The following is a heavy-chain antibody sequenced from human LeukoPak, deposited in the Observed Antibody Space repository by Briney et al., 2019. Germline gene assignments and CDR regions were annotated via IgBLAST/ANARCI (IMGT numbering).Heavy chain of an antibody. J-gene: IGHJ4*02. D-gene: IGHD2-2*01. CDR3: ARDRFGCTSTSCPTGGSDF. V-gene: IGHV3-48*04. Sequence: GGSLRLSCAASGFTFTSYSMNWVRQAPGKGLEWVSYISSSGSILYYGDSVKGRFTISRDNAKDSLYLQMNSLRAEDTAVYYCARDRFGCTSTSCPTGGSDFWGQGTLVTVSS. CDR2: ISSSGSIL. CDR1: GFTFTSYS.